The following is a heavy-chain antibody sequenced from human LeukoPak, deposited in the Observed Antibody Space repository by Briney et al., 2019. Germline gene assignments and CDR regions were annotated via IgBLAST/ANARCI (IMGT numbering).Heavy chain of an antibody. V-gene: IGHV1-18*01. J-gene: IGHJ3*02. Sequence: ASVKVSCKASGYTFTSYGISWVRQAPGQGLEWMGWISAYNGNTNYAQKLQGRVTMTTDTSTSTAYMELRSLRSDDTAVYYCAKDLEGLVDSSGPCAFDIWGQGTMVTVSS. CDR2: ISAYNGNT. CDR3: AKDLEGLVDSSGPCAFDI. D-gene: IGHD3-22*01. CDR1: GYTFTSYG.